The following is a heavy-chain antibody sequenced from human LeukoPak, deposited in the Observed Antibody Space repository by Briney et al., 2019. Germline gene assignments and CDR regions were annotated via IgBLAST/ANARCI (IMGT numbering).Heavy chain of an antibody. CDR2: IIPIFGTA. CDR3: ARGYSYGSSAFDI. V-gene: IGHV1-69*13. D-gene: IGHD5-18*01. CDR1: GGTFSSYA. Sequence: SVKVSCKASGGTFSSYAISWVRQAPGQGLEWMGGIIPIFGTANYAQKFQGRVTITADESTSTAYMELSSLRSGDTAVYYCARGYSYGSSAFDIWGQGTMVTASS. J-gene: IGHJ3*02.